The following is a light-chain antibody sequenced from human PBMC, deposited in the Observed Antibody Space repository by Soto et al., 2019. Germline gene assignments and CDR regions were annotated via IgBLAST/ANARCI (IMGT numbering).Light chain of an antibody. CDR1: SSDVGAYNY. V-gene: IGLV2-14*01. CDR3: HSYDNSLSGWV. Sequence: QSALTQPASVSGSPGQSITISCTGTSSDVGAYNYVSWYQQHPGKAPKLMIYEVSNRPSGVSNRFSGSKSGNTASLTISGLQAEDEADYYCHSYDNSLSGWVFGGGNKLTVL. CDR2: EVS. J-gene: IGLJ3*02.